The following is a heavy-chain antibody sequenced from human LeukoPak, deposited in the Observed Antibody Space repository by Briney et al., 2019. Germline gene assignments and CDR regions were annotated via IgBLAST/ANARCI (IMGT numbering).Heavy chain of an antibody. CDR3: ARDDSWAFDI. V-gene: IGHV3-48*02. D-gene: IGHD2-15*01. J-gene: IGHJ3*02. CDR2: ISSGSGSSI. Sequence: TGGSLRLSCAASGFTFSSYSMNWARQAAGEGLEWVSYISSGSGSSIYYADSVKRRFSISRDNAKNSLYLQMNSLRDEDTAVYHCARDDSWAFDIWGQGAMVTV. CDR1: GFTFSSYS.